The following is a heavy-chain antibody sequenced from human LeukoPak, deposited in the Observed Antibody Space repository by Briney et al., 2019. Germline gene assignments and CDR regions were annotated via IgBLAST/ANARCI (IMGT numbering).Heavy chain of an antibody. CDR2: ISGSGGST. D-gene: IGHD3-3*01. V-gene: IGHV3-23*01. CDR1: GFTFSSYA. CDR3: AKDTIPYYDFWSGRYFDY. Sequence: QPGGSLRLSCAASGFTFSSYAMSWVRQAPGKGLEWVSAISGSGGSTYYADSVKGRFTISRDNSKNTLYLQMNSLRAEDTAVYYCAKDTIPYYDFWSGRYFDYWGQGTLVTVSS. J-gene: IGHJ4*02.